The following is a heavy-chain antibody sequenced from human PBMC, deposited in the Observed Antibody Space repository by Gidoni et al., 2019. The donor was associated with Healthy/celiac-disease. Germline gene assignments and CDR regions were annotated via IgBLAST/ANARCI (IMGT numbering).Heavy chain of an antibody. V-gene: IGHV4-61*01. J-gene: IGHJ5*02. CDR1: GGSVSSGSSY. D-gene: IGHD3-22*01. CDR2: IYYSGST. CDR3: ARERYYDSSGYYYGWFDP. Sequence: QVQLQESGPGLVKPSETLSLTCTVSGGSVSSGSSYWSWILQPPGKGLEWIGYIYYSGSTNYNPSLKSRVTISVDTSKNQFSLKLSSVTAADTAVYYCARERYYDSSGYYYGWFDPWGQGTLVTVSS.